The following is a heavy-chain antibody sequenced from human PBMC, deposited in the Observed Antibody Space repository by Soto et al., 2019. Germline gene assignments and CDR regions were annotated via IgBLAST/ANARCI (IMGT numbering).Heavy chain of an antibody. CDR3: AKGGALVPAAILDY. D-gene: IGHD2-2*01. V-gene: IGHV3-30*18. CDR1: GFSFSDFG. J-gene: IGHJ4*02. Sequence: LRLSCVATGFSFSDFGMHWVRQAPGKGLEWVAVASDDGSNTYYGDSVKGRFTISRDNSKNTLYLQMNSLGSEDTAVYYCAKGGALVPAAILDYWGQGTLVTVSS. CDR2: ASDDGSNT.